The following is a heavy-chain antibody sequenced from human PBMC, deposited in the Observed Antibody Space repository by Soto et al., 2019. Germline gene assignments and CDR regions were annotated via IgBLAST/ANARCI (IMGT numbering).Heavy chain of an antibody. Sequence: GGSLSLSCAASGFSFTTYAMHWVRQAPGKGLEWVAVISDDGSIKYYADSVKGRFTISRDNSKNTFYLQMNSLRGDDTALYYCARAIETAMDPCDYWGQGALVTVSS. D-gene: IGHD5-18*01. V-gene: IGHV3-30-3*01. CDR3: ARAIETAMDPCDY. J-gene: IGHJ4*02. CDR1: GFSFTTYA. CDR2: ISDDGSIK.